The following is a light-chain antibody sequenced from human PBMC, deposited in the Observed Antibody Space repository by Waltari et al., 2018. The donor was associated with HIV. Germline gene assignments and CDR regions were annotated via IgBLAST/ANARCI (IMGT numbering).Light chain of an antibody. V-gene: IGLV3-25*03. CDR1: PLPPKY. CDR2: KDI. CDR3: QSTDHDGTWV. J-gene: IGLJ3*02. Sequence: SYELTQTPSVSVSPGQTARISCSRAPLPPKYSSWYGQKPGQAPVLIIYKDIERPSGIPERISGSRSGTGVTLTISDVQAEDEGDYYCQSTDHDGTWVFGGGTKLTVL.